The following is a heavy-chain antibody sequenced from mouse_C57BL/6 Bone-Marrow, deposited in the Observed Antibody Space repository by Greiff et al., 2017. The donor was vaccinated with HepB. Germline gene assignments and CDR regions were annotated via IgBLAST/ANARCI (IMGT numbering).Heavy chain of an antibody. V-gene: IGHV1-76*01. D-gene: IGHD2-1*01. J-gene: IGHJ4*01. CDR1: GYTFTDYY. CDR3: ARSGHLLWSYAMDY. Sequence: QVQLQQSGAELVRPGASVKLSCKASGYTFTDYYINWVKQRPGQGLEWIARIYPGSGNNYYNEKFKGKATLTAEKSSSTAYMQLSSLTSEDSAVYFCARSGHLLWSYAMDYWGQGTSVTVSS. CDR2: IYPGSGNN.